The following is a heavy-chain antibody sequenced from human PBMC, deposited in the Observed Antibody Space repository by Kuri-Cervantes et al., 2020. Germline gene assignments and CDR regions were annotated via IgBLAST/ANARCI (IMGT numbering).Heavy chain of an antibody. V-gene: IGHV4-34*01. D-gene: IGHD1-26*01. Sequence: SQTLSLTCAVYGGSLSGYYWSWIRQPPGEGLEWIGEINHSGSTNYNPSLKSRVTISVDTSKNQFSLKVSSVTAADTAVYYCARGRSSRGRAGIVWWHYWGQGTLVTVSS. CDR1: GGSLSGYY. CDR2: INHSGST. J-gene: IGHJ4*02. CDR3: ARGRSSRGRAGIVWWHY.